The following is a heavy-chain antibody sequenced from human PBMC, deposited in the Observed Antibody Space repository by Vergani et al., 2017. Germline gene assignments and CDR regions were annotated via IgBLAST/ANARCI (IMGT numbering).Heavy chain of an antibody. CDR1: GFSFSDHY. V-gene: IGHV3-11*01. CDR2: ITNSGNTI. J-gene: IGHJ3*02. CDR3: ARDHRDYNNYPGTFDI. D-gene: IGHD5-24*01. Sequence: QVQLVESGGGLVKPGGSLRLSCAASGFSFSDHYMTWIRQAPGKGLEWVSYITNSGNTIEYADSVKGRFSISRDNAKSSLFLQMDNRRAEDTAVYYCARDHRDYNNYPGTFDIWGQGSMVTVSS.